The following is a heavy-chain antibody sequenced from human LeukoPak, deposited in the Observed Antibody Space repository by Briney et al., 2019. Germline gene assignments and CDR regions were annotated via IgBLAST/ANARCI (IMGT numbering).Heavy chain of an antibody. CDR2: IYYIGSP. Sequence: SEILSLTCTVSGASISSYYWSWIRQPPGKGLEWIGYIYYIGSPNYNPSLKSRVTISLDTSKNQFSLKLSSVTAADTALYYCARLYSSSWTHAFDIWGQGTMVTVSS. D-gene: IGHD6-13*01. CDR3: ARLYSSSWTHAFDI. J-gene: IGHJ3*02. V-gene: IGHV4-59*01. CDR1: GASISSYY.